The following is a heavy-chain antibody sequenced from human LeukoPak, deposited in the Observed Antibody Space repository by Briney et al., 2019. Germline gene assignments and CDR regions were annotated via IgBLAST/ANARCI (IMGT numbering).Heavy chain of an antibody. CDR2: ISSSGSTI. D-gene: IGHD5-24*01. Sequence: GGSLRLSCAASGFTFSSYEMNWVRQAPGKGLEWVSYISSSGSTIYYAGSVKGRFTISRDNAKNSLYLQMNSLRAEDTAVYYCARGPGLQLFDYWGQGTLVTVSS. V-gene: IGHV3-48*03. CDR3: ARGPGLQLFDY. J-gene: IGHJ4*02. CDR1: GFTFSSYE.